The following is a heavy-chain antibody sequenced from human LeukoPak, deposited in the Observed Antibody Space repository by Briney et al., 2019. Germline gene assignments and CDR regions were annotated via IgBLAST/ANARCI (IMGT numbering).Heavy chain of an antibody. CDR1: GYTFTGYY. V-gene: IGHV1-2*02. Sequence: ASVKVSCKASGYTFTGYYMHWVRQAPGQGLEWMGWINPNSGGTNYAQKFQGRVTMTRDTSISTAYMELSRLRSDDTAVYYCARAFYEEWYHYDSSGYYYYYYGMDVWGQGTTVTVSS. J-gene: IGHJ6*02. D-gene: IGHD3-22*01. CDR3: ARAFYEEWYHYDSSGYYYYYYGMDV. CDR2: INPNSGGT.